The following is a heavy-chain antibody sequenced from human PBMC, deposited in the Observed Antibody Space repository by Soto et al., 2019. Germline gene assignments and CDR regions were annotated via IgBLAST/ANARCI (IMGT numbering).Heavy chain of an antibody. D-gene: IGHD3-16*01. Sequence: QVQLVQSGAEVKKPGSSVRVSCKASGTIFSSYTISWVRQAPGQGLEWMGRIIPILGETNSAQKFQGRVXXXAXXXTXXXXXXXNXLXXXXXXLXXCARXLGGRMDDWGQGTTVTVSS. CDR2: IIPILGET. CDR3: ARXLGGRMDD. J-gene: IGHJ6*02. V-gene: IGHV1-69*08. CDR1: GTIFSSYT.